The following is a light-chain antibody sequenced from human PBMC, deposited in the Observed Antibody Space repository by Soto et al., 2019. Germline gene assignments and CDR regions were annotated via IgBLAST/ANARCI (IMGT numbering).Light chain of an antibody. V-gene: IGKV1-8*01. CDR1: QGISSY. J-gene: IGKJ4*01. Sequence: AIRMTQSPSSFSASTGERVTITCRASQGISSYLAWYQQKPGKAPKLLIYAASTLQSGVPSRFSGSGSGTDFTLTISCLQSEDFATYYCQQYYSYPPTFGGGTKVEIK. CDR2: AAS. CDR3: QQYYSYPPT.